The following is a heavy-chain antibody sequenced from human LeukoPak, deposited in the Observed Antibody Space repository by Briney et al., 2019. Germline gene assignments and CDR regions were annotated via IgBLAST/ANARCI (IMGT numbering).Heavy chain of an antibody. CDR2: ISYRGNT. Sequence: SETLSLTCTVSGGSLSSSSYYWAWIRQPPGKGLEWFGSISYRGNTHYNPSLKSRVTISVDTSKNQFSLKLSSVTAADTAVYYCARRAIDVVVPAAIRNYYYMDVWGKGTTVTVSS. J-gene: IGHJ6*03. V-gene: IGHV4-39*07. CDR1: GGSLSSSSYY. D-gene: IGHD2-2*01. CDR3: ARRAIDVVVPAAIRNYYYMDV.